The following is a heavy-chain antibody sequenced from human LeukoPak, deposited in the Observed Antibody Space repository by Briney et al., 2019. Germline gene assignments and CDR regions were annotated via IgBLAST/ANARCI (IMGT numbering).Heavy chain of an antibody. J-gene: IGHJ4*02. D-gene: IGHD3/OR15-3a*01. CDR2: ISYDGSNK. V-gene: IGHV3-30-3*01. CDR1: GFTFSSYA. Sequence: GRSLRLSCAASGFTFSSYAMHWVRQAPGKGLEWVAVISYDGSNKYYADSVKGRFTIPRDNSKNTLYLQMNSLRAEDTAVYYCARDWTGDYWGQGTLVTVSS. CDR3: ARDWTGDY.